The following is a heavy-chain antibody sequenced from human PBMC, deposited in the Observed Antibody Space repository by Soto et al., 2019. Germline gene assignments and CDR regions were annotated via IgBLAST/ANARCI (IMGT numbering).Heavy chain of an antibody. V-gene: IGHV1-8*01. CDR2: MNPNSGNT. Sequence: QVQLVQSGAEVKKPGASVKVSCKASGYTFTSYDINWVRQATGQGLEWMGWMNPNSGNTGYAQKFQGRVTMTRNTXISTAHMKPSSLTAEDTAVYYCAIAVAFSGDWFDPWGQGALVTVSS. CDR1: GYTFTSYD. D-gene: IGHD6-19*01. J-gene: IGHJ5*02. CDR3: AIAVAFSGDWFDP.